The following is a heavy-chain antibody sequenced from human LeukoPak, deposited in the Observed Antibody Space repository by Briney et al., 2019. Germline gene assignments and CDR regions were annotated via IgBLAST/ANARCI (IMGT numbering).Heavy chain of an antibody. CDR3: ARESRLGVMDV. V-gene: IGHV4-59*11. CDR1: SGSISSHY. Sequence: SETLSLTCTISSGSISSHYWSWIRQPPGKGLEWIGYIYYSGSTDYNPSLKSRVTISVDTSKNQFSLKLSSATAADTAVYYCARESRLGVMDVWGKGTTVTVSS. CDR2: IYYSGST. J-gene: IGHJ6*04.